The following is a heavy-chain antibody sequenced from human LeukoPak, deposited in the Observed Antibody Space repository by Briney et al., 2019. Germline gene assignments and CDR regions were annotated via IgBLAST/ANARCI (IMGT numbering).Heavy chain of an antibody. J-gene: IGHJ5*02. Sequence: ASVKVSCKSSGYIFTGYFIHWVRQAPAQGLEWMGWISTISGAANYAEQFQGRATMTRDTSISTSYMEMSSLTSGDTAVYYCARDAHSKKLWYDHWGQGTLVTVSS. CDR3: ARDAHSKKLWYDH. CDR2: ISTISGAA. CDR1: GYIFTGYF. V-gene: IGHV1-2*02. D-gene: IGHD6-13*01.